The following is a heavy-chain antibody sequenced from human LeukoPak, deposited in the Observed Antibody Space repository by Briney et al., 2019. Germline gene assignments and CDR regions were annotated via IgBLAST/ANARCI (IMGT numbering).Heavy chain of an antibody. Sequence: GFLRLSCAASGFNFSGTGMHWVRQAPSKGLEWVAVIYLDGSVHYYADSVQGRFSLSRDNSKNTLYLHMNSLTADDSAVYYCAKGGSQRYFYDSRGYYVDYWGQGTLVSVSS. D-gene: IGHD3-22*01. CDR3: AKGGSQRYFYDSRGYYVDY. CDR2: IYLDGSVH. V-gene: IGHV3-33*03. J-gene: IGHJ4*02. CDR1: GFNFSGTG.